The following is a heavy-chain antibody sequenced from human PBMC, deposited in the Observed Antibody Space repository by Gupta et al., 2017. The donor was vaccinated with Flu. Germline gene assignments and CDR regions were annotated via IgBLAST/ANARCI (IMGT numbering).Heavy chain of an antibody. CDR1: GLILSNVR. CDR3: TRSDWGSIDYFDD. J-gene: IGHJ4*02. V-gene: IGHV3-15*01. Sequence: EVQLVESGGGLVKPGGSLRLSCEVSGLILSNVRMSWVRQAPGKGLEWVGHSKSKTDGGTTDYAAPVKGRFTISRDDSKNTLSLQMNSLKTEDTAVYYCTRSDWGSIDYFDDWGQGALVTVSS. D-gene: IGHD7-27*01. CDR2: SKSKTDGGTT.